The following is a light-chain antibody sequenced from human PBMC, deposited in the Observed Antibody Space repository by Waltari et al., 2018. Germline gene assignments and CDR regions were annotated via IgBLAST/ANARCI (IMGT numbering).Light chain of an antibody. V-gene: IGLV2-14*01. CDR3: SSYTSSSTV. J-gene: IGLJ3*02. Sequence: QSALTQPASVSGSPGQSITISCTGTSRAAGGYNCGSWYQQHPGKAPKRMIYDVSKRPSGVSNRFSGSKSGNTASLTISGLQAEDEADYYCSSYTSSSTVFGGGTKLTVL. CDR1: SRAAGGYNC. CDR2: DVS.